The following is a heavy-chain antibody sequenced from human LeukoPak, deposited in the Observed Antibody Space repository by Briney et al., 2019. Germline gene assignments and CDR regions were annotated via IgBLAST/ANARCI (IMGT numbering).Heavy chain of an antibody. Sequence: GGSLRLSCVASGFIFRDYTMNWVRQTPGKGLEWVSAINKGGSYMAYADSVKGRFTVSRDNAKNSLFLQMNNLRVEDTAVYFCARKVLIVQEPAANPIDYGGKGPRVTVSS. J-gene: IGHJ4*02. CDR1: GFIFRDYT. CDR3: ARKVLIVQEPAANPIDY. CDR2: INKGGSYM. D-gene: IGHD2-2*01. V-gene: IGHV3-21*01.